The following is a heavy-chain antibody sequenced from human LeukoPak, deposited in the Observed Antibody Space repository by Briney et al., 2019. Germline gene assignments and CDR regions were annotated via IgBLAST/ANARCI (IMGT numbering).Heavy chain of an antibody. V-gene: IGHV3-7*01. CDR3: ARDPKWLDY. D-gene: IGHD5-12*01. J-gene: IGHJ4*02. CDR1: GFSVSSYW. CDR2: TNQEGSEK. Sequence: PGGSLRLSCAASGFSVSSYWMSLVRQAPGKGLEWVANTNQEGSEKYYVDSVKGRFTISKDNAKNSLYLQMNSLRAEDTAVYYCARDPKWLDYWGQGTLVTVSS.